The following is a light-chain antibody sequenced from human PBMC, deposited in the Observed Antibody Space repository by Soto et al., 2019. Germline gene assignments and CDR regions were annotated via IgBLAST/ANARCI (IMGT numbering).Light chain of an antibody. Sequence: EIVLTQSPGTLSLSPGERATLSCRASQSVSNNYLAWYQQKPGQAPRLLIYGAYTRATAIPGRFSGSASGTVFTLTISRLEPEDSAVYYCQQYGSSPLTFGPGTKVDIK. CDR2: GAY. CDR1: QSVSNNY. V-gene: IGKV3-20*01. J-gene: IGKJ3*01. CDR3: QQYGSSPLT.